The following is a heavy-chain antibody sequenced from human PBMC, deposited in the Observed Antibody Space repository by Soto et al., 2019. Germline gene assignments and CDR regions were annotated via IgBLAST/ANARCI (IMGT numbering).Heavy chain of an antibody. CDR3: ARSLMVRGVIIGDY. CDR1: GYTFTSYA. D-gene: IGHD3-10*01. Sequence: ASVKVSCKASGYTFTSYAMHWVRQAPGQRLEWMGWINAGNGNTKYSQKFQGRVTITRDTSASTAYMELSSLRSEDKAVYYCARSLMVRGVIIGDYWGQGTLVTVSS. V-gene: IGHV1-3*01. J-gene: IGHJ4*02. CDR2: INAGNGNT.